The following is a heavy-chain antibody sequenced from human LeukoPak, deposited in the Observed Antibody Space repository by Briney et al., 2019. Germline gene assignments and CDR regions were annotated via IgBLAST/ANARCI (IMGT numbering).Heavy chain of an antibody. D-gene: IGHD6-13*01. CDR1: GGSISSYY. CDR3: ARVVGIAAAGTSLFDY. J-gene: IGHJ4*02. Sequence: PSETLSLTCTVSGGSISSYYWSWIRQPPGKGLEWIGNIYYSGSTNYNPSLKSRVTISVDTSKNQFSLKLSSVTAADTAVYYCARVVGIAAAGTSLFDYWGQGTLVTVSS. V-gene: IGHV4-59*01. CDR2: IYYSGST.